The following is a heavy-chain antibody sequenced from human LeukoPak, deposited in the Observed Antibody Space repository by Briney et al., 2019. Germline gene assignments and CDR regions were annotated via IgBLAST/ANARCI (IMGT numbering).Heavy chain of an antibody. CDR1: GFTFSSYA. CDR2: ISGSGGST. CDR3: AKDPNMIVVVTNLDY. D-gene: IGHD3-22*01. Sequence: GGSLRLSCAASGFTFSSYAMSWVRQAPGKGLEWVSAISGSGGSTYYADSVKGRFTISRDNSKNTLYLRMNSLRAEDTAVYYCAKDPNMIVVVTNLDYWGQGTLVTVSS. J-gene: IGHJ4*02. V-gene: IGHV3-23*01.